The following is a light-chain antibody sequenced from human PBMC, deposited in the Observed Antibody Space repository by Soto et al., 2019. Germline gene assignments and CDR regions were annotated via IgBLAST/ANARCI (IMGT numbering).Light chain of an antibody. J-gene: IGKJ5*01. CDR2: GAS. CDR3: QQYGSSPYT. Sequence: EIVFTPPTCPLDLSPGESPTLSCGASQSVSSSYLAWYQQKPGQAPRLLIYGASSRATGIPDRFSGSGSGTDFTLTISRLEPEDFAVYYCQQYGSSPYTFGQGARLEIK. CDR1: QSVSSSY. V-gene: IGKV3-20*01.